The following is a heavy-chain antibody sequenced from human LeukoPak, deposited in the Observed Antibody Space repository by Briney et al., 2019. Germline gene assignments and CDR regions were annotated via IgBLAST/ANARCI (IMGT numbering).Heavy chain of an antibody. CDR3: ARDRRGSFYTFEL. CDR2: VSHTGAT. V-gene: IGHV4-59*01. CDR1: GASINGYF. J-gene: IGHJ3*01. Sequence: SETLSLTCSVSGASINGYFWNWVRQTPEKRLDWIGYVSHTGATTSNPTLKSRVSITIDTSKSQISLTKTSVTAADSALYYCARDRRGSFYTFELWGPGTIVSVS. D-gene: IGHD1-26*01.